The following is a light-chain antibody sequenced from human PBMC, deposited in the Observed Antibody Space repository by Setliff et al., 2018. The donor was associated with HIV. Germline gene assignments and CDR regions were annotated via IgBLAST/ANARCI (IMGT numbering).Light chain of an antibody. J-gene: IGLJ1*01. CDR3: SSYAITNTLP. V-gene: IGLV2-14*01. Sequence: QSALTQPASVSGSPGQSITISCTGTSSDVGGYSYVSWYQQHPGKAPKLIIYEVRNRPSGGSNRFSGSKSGNTASLTISGLQAEDEADYYCSSYAITNTLPFGTGTKVTVL. CDR1: SSDVGGYSY. CDR2: EVR.